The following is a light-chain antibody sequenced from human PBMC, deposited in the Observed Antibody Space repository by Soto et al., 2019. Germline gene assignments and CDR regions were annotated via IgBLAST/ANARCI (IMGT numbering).Light chain of an antibody. CDR2: AAS. CDR1: QSISSY. V-gene: IGKV1-39*01. Sequence: DIQMTQSPSSLSASVGDRVTITCRASQSISSYLNWYQQKPGKAPKLLIYAASSLQTGVPSRFXXRGSGTDFTFTISSLQPEDFANYYCQQSYSTPRSYTFGQGTKLEIK. CDR3: QQSYSTPRSYT. J-gene: IGKJ2*01.